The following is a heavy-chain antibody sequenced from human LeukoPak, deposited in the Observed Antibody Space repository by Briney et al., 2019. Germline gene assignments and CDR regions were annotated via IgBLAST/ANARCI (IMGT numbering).Heavy chain of an antibody. V-gene: IGHV4-30-2*01. D-gene: IGHD3-3*01. CDR2: IYHSGST. Sequence: SQTLSLTCAVSGGSISSGGYSWSWIRQPPGKGLEWIGYIYHSGSTYYNPSLKSRVTISVDTSKNQFSLKLSSVTAADTAVYYCAREAYYDFWSGHQVPSWFDPWGQGTLVTVSS. CDR1: GGSISSGGYS. J-gene: IGHJ5*02. CDR3: AREAYYDFWSGHQVPSWFDP.